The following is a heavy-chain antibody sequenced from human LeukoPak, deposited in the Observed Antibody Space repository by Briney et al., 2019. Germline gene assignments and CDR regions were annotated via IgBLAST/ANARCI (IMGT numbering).Heavy chain of an antibody. CDR1: GFTFGDYA. D-gene: IGHD1-26*01. Sequence: GGSLRLSCTASGFTFGDYAMSWVRQAPGKGLEWVGFIRSKAYGGTTEYAASVKGRFTISRDDSKSIAYLQMNSLKTEDTAVYYCTGGSYYWQFYYWGQGTLVTVSS. J-gene: IGHJ4*02. CDR3: TGGSYYWQFYY. V-gene: IGHV3-49*04. CDR2: IRSKAYGGTT.